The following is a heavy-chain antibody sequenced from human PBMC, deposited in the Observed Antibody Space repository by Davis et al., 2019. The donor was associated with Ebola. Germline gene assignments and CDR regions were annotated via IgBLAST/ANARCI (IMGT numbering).Heavy chain of an antibody. V-gene: IGHV1-2*04. Sequence: ASVKVSCKASGYTFTGYYMHWVRQAPGQGLEWMGWINPNSGGTNYAQKFQGWVTMTRDTSISTAYMELSRLRSDDTAVYYCARERMNSGYDRAYYYYYYGMDVWGQGTTVTVSS. CDR2: INPNSGGT. J-gene: IGHJ6*02. CDR3: ARERMNSGYDRAYYYYYYGMDV. CDR1: GYTFTGYY. D-gene: IGHD5-12*01.